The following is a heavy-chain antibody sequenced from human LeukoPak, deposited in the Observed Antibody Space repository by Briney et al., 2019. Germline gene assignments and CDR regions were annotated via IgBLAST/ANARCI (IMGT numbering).Heavy chain of an antibody. CDR3: ARDFFPIVDSTWYEIGY. Sequence: GRSLRLSCAASGFTFNDYAVYWVRQAPGKGLEWVTLISYDGYDKSYADSVRGRFTISRDNSRNTLYLQMDSLRSEDTAVYYCARDFFPIVDSTWYEIGYWGQGTLVTVSS. J-gene: IGHJ4*02. CDR2: ISYDGYDK. V-gene: IGHV3-30-3*01. CDR1: GFTFNDYA. D-gene: IGHD2-21*01.